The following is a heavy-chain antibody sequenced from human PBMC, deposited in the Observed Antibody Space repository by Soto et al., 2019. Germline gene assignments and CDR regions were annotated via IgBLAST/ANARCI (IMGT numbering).Heavy chain of an antibody. D-gene: IGHD1-26*01. CDR3: ARARGYSGSYYYYYYGMDV. CDR2: IYYSGST. Sequence: SETLSLTCTVSGGSISSYYWSWIRQPPGKGLEWIGYIYYSGSTNYNPSLKSRVTISVDMSKNQFSLKLSSVTAADTAVYYCARARGYSGSYYYYYYGMDVWGQGTTVTVSS. J-gene: IGHJ6*02. CDR1: GGSISSYY. V-gene: IGHV4-59*01.